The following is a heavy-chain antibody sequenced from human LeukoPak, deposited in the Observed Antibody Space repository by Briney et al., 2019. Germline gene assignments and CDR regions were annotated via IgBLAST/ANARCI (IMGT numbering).Heavy chain of an antibody. Sequence: ASVKVSCKASGFTFTSSAMQWVRQARGQRLEWIGWIVVGSGNTNYAQKFQERVTITRDMSTSTAYMELSSLRSEDTAVYYCAADPITMVRGVIGGDAFDIWGQGTMVTVSS. CDR1: GFTFTSSA. D-gene: IGHD3-10*01. V-gene: IGHV1-58*02. CDR3: AADPITMVRGVIGGDAFDI. CDR2: IVVGSGNT. J-gene: IGHJ3*02.